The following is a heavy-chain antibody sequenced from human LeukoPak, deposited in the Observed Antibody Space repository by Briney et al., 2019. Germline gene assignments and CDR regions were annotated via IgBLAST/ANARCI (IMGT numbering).Heavy chain of an antibody. V-gene: IGHV3-21*01. D-gene: IGHD1/OR15-1a*01. CDR3: ARDRTTRPPTYAFEI. CDR2: ISSSSSYI. CDR1: GFTFSSYS. Sequence: GGSLRLSCAASGFTFSSYSMNWVRQAPGKGLEWVSSISSSSSYIYYGDSVKGRFTVSRDNAKNSLCLQMNSLRAEDTAVYYCARDRTTRPPTYAFEIWGQGTMVTVSS. J-gene: IGHJ3*02.